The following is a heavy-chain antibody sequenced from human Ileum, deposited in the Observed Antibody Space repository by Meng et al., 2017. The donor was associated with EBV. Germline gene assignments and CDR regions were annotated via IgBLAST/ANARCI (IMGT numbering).Heavy chain of an antibody. D-gene: IGHD2/OR15-2a*01. J-gene: IGHJ5*02. Sequence: VQLRASGPGLLKTPSTPSLPCRVSGASVSSNDDLWSSIRQAPGQGLVWICCMYDTESARYNPSLNSRVTITIDTTRNHFVLKLTSVPAADTTVYYCAYYFVGRGGTGSWGQRTLVTVSS. V-gene: IGHV4-61*03. CDR1: GASVSSNDDL. CDR3: AYYFVGRGGTGS. CDR2: MYDTESA.